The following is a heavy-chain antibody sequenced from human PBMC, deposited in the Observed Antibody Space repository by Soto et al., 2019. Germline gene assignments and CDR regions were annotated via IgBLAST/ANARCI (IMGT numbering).Heavy chain of an antibody. J-gene: IGHJ5*02. CDR3: ARDSSSWYNWFDP. D-gene: IGHD6-13*01. CDR2: IYYSGST. CDR1: GGSLIIYY. V-gene: IGHV4-59*01. Sequence: SETLSLTCTVAGGSLIIYYWSWIRQPPGKGLEWIGYIYYSGSTNYNPSLKSRVTISVDTSKNQFSLKLSSVTAADTAVYYCARDSSSWYNWFDPWGQGTLVAVSS.